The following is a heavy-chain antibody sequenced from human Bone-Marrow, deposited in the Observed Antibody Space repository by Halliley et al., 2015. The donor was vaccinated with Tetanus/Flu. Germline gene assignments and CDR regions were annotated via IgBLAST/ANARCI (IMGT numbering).Heavy chain of an antibody. J-gene: IGHJ3*02. CDR2: SSSSYI. Sequence: SSSSYIYYGHPVKGRFTTSRDNARKSLHLQMNSLRAEDTAVYYCARHGWPHSTAYYLDGFDMWGQGTTVTVSS. D-gene: IGHD3-22*01. CDR3: ARHGWPHSTAYYLDGFDM. V-gene: IGHV3-21*01.